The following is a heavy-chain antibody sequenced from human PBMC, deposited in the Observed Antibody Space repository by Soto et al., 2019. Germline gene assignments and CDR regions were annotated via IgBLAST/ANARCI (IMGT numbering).Heavy chain of an antibody. J-gene: IGHJ4*02. CDR2: IYYSGST. CDR1: GGSISSSSYY. D-gene: IGHD7-27*01. Sequence: SETLSLTCTVSGGSISSSSYYWGWIRQPPGKGLEWIGSIYYSGSTYYNPSLKSRVTISVDTSKNQFSLKLSSVTAADTAVYYCARLLTGDRAVVDYWGQGTLVTVSS. CDR3: ARLLTGDRAVVDY. V-gene: IGHV4-39*01.